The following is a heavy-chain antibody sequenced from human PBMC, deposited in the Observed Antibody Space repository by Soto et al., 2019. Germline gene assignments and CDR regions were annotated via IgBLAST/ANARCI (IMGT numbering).Heavy chain of an antibody. J-gene: IGHJ5*01. D-gene: IGHD4-4*01. Sequence: GESLKISCQTSGYTFTNYWIGWVRQMPGGGLEWLGRIFPRDFDVRYSPSFEGQVTISADRSTATAFLQCRSLEASDSALYFCARLVSLLQPIDSWGQGTPVTVSS. CDR3: ARLVSLLQPIDS. CDR1: GYTFTNYW. V-gene: IGHV5-51*01. CDR2: IFPRDFDV.